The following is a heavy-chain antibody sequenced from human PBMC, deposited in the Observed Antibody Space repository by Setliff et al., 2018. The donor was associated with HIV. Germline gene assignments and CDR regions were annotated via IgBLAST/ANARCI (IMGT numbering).Heavy chain of an antibody. Sequence: PSETLSLTCTVSGGSIGTYYWSWIRQPPGKGLEWIGYISYSGSTKYNTSLKHRVTISVDTSKNHFSLKLSSVTAADTAVYYCARQVGAAAVSYYYYYMDVWGKGTTVTVS. CDR2: ISYSGST. V-gene: IGHV4-59*08. CDR3: ARQVGAAAVSYYYYYMDV. D-gene: IGHD6-13*01. J-gene: IGHJ6*03. CDR1: GGSIGTYY.